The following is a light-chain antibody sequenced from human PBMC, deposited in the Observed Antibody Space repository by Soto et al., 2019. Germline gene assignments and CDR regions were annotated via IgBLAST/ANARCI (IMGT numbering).Light chain of an antibody. CDR1: QTACSNC. CDR2: GAS. J-gene: IGKJ3*01. Sequence: EIVLTQSPGTLSLSPGERATLSCRASQTACSNCLAWYQQKPGPAPRLLISGASNRATGIPDRFSGSGSGTDFTLTISRLEPEDFAVYYCQQYGGSPGFTFGPGTRVDIK. CDR3: QQYGGSPGFT. V-gene: IGKV3-20*01.